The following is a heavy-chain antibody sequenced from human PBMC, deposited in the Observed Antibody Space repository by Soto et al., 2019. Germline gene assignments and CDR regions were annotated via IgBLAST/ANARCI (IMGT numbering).Heavy chain of an antibody. Sequence: ASVKVSCKAFGYTFATYGISWVRQAPGQGLEWMGWISADNGKTKYGQKFQGRVIMTTDTSASTAYLELRSLRSDDTAVFYCARADREVPYYGMDVWGQGTTVTVSS. J-gene: IGHJ6*02. CDR1: GYTFATYG. V-gene: IGHV1-18*04. D-gene: IGHD1-1*01. CDR3: ARADREVPYYGMDV. CDR2: ISADNGKT.